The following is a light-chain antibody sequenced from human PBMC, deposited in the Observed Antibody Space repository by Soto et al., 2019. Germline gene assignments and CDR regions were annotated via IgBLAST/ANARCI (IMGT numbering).Light chain of an antibody. CDR2: DAF. J-gene: IGKJ4*01. CDR3: QQRSNWQGAT. Sequence: EIVLTQSPATLSLFPGDRATLSCRASQSVSSYLAWYQQKPGQAPRLLIYDAFNRATGIPARFSGSGSGTDFTLTISSLEPEDFAVYYCQQRSNWQGATFGGGTKVDI. CDR1: QSVSSY. V-gene: IGKV3-11*01.